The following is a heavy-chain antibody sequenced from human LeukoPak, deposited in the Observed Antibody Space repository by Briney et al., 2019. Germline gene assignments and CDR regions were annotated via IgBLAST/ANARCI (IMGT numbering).Heavy chain of an antibody. V-gene: IGHV3-7*01. D-gene: IGHD4/OR15-4a*01. CDR2: IKQDGSEK. CDR1: EFTFSSYW. J-gene: IGHJ4*02. CDR3: ARVFGAGYSDY. Sequence: GGSLRLFCAASEFTFSSYWMSWVRQAPGKGLEWVASIKQDGSEKYYVDSVKGRVTISRDNAKNSLYLQMNSLRAEHTAVYYCARVFGAGYSDYWGQGTLVTVSS.